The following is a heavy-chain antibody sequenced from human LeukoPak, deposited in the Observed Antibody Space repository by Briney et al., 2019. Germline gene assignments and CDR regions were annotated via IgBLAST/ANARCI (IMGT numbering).Heavy chain of an antibody. Sequence: GASVKVSCKASGYTFTNYDINWVRQATGQGLEWMGWINPNSGGTNYAQKFQGRVTMTRDTSISTAYMELSRLRSDDTAVYYCARDQRFGRGSGWDLDYWGQGTLVTVSS. V-gene: IGHV1-2*02. CDR1: GYTFTNYD. CDR2: INPNSGGT. J-gene: IGHJ4*02. D-gene: IGHD6-19*01. CDR3: ARDQRFGRGSGWDLDY.